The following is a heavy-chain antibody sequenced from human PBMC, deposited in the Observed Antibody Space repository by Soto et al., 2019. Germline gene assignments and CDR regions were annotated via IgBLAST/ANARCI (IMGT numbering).Heavy chain of an antibody. CDR2: ISANNGNT. V-gene: IGHV1-18*01. D-gene: IGHD1-26*01. CDR1: GYTFTNYG. Sequence: QVQLVQSGAEVKKPGASVKVSCKASGYTFTNYGISWVRQAPGQGLEWMGWISANNGNTNYAQKLQGRVTMPTDTSRSPAYMELRSLGSDDTAVYSCARDRGSYALDYWGQGTLVTVSS. CDR3: ARDRGSYALDY. J-gene: IGHJ4*02.